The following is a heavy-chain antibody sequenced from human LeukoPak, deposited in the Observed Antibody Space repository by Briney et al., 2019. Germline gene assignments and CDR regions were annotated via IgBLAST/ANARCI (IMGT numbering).Heavy chain of an antibody. V-gene: IGHV3-7*03. CDR3: VRYFTAVAPTLRLDY. Sequence: GGSLRLSCAASGFTFGSSWMNWVRQAPGKGLEWVATIKQDGRDKYYVDSVKGRFTISRDDAKNSLYLQMNSLRVEDTAVYHCVRYFTAVAPTLRLDYWGQGTLVTVSS. J-gene: IGHJ4*02. D-gene: IGHD6-19*01. CDR2: IKQDGRDK. CDR1: GFTFGSSW.